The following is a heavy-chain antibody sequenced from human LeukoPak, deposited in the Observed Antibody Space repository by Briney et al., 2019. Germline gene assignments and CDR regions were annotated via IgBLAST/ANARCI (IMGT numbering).Heavy chain of an antibody. D-gene: IGHD2/OR15-2a*01. CDR3: AKGEGGTFFNYCFDY. CDR1: GVPFSGYA. J-gene: IGHJ4*02. CDR2: LHSDAQTS. V-gene: IGHV3-23*03. Sequence: PGGSLRLSCTASGVPFSGYAMIWVRQAPGKGVEWVSILHSDAQTSYYADSVKGRFTVSRDNSKNTLYLEMNSLTVEDTAVYYCAKGEGGTFFNYCFDYWGQGTLVTVSS.